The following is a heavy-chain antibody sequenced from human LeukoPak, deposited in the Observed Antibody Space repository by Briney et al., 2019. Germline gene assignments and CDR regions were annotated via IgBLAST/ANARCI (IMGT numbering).Heavy chain of an antibody. D-gene: IGHD3-10*01. CDR2: ISAGRST. J-gene: IGHJ2*01. Sequence: GGSLRLSCTASGFSFSTSGMSWVRQAPGKGLEWVSAISAGRSTFYTDSVKGRFTISRDNSKNTLYLQMNSLRAEDTAVYYCASHYGSGSYYTSPRYFDLWGRGTLVTVSS. V-gene: IGHV3-23*01. CDR1: GFSFSTSG. CDR3: ASHYGSGSYYTSPRYFDL.